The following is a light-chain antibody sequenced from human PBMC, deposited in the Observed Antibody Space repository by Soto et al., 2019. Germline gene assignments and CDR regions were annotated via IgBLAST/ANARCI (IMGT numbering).Light chain of an antibody. CDR1: TGAVTSGFY. CDR2: STS. Sequence: QAVVTQESSLTVSPGGTVTLICASNTGAVTSGFYPNWFQQKPGQAPRALIYSTSNKYSWTPARFSGSLLGGKAALTLSGVQPEDEAEYYCLLYYGGVNWVFGGGTKLTVL. CDR3: LLYYGGVNWV. J-gene: IGLJ3*02. V-gene: IGLV7-43*01.